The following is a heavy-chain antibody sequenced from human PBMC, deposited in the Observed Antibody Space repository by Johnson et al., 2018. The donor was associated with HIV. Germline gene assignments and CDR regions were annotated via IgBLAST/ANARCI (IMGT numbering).Heavy chain of an antibody. J-gene: IGHJ3*02. V-gene: IGHV3-33*06. CDR1: GFTFSSYG. CDR3: AKDFGSSSWYWFYDAFDI. CDR2: IWYDGSNK. D-gene: IGHD6-13*01. Sequence: VQLVESGGGVVQPGRSLRLSCAASGFTFSSYGMHWVRQAPGKGLEWVAVIWYDGSNKYYADSVKGRFTISRDNSKNTLYLQMNSLRAEDTAVYYCAKDFGSSSWYWFYDAFDIWGQGTMVTVSS.